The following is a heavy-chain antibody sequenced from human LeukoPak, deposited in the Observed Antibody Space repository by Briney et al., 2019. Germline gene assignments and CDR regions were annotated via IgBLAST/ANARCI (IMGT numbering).Heavy chain of an antibody. J-gene: IGHJ4*02. V-gene: IGHV3-15*01. CDR3: ATDLHFGYCTATSCANY. CDR1: GFTFNSSW. D-gene: IGHD2-2*03. Sequence: GGSLRLSCAASGFTFNSSWMTWVRQAPGKGVEWVGRIRSTPDGGATDFAAPVKGRFTISRDDSKNTLYLQMSSLRTEDTAVYYCATDLHFGYCTATSCANYWGQGTLVTVSS. CDR2: IRSTPDGGAT.